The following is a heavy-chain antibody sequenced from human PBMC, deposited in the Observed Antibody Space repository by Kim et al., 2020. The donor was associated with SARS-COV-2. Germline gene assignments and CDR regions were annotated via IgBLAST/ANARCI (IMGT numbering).Heavy chain of an antibody. CDR2: INHSGST. CDR1: GGSFSGYY. J-gene: IGHJ6*02. D-gene: IGHD3-10*01. CDR3: ARYGSGSYYNVIWPHQRSSYYYGMDV. Sequence: SETLSLTCAVYGGSFSGYYWSWIRQPPGKGLEWIGEINHSGSTNYNPSLKSRVTISVDTSKNQFSLKLSSVTAADTAVYYCARYGSGSYYNVIWPHQRSSYYYGMDVWGQGTTVTVSS. V-gene: IGHV4-34*01.